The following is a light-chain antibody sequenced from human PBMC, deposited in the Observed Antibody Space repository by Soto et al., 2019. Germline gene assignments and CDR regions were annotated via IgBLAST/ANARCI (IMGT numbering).Light chain of an antibody. V-gene: IGKV3-15*01. CDR1: QSVSSN. CDR2: GAS. Sequence: EFVLTQSPGTLSLSPGERATLSCRASQSVSSNLAWYQQKPGQAPRLLIYGASTRATGIPARFSGSGSGTEFTLTISSLQPDDFATYYCQQYSSYWTFDQGTKVDIK. CDR3: QQYSSYWT. J-gene: IGKJ1*01.